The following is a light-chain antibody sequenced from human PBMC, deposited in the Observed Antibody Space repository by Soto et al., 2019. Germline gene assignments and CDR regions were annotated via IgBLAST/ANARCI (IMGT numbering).Light chain of an antibody. Sequence: DIGMTQSPDSLAVSLGERATINCKSSQTVLASSNNKNYLAWYQQKPGQPPKLLIYWASTRESGVPDRFSGSGSGTDFTLTISSLQAEDVAVYYCHQYGSTPRTFGQGTKVEIK. CDR1: QTVLASSNNKNY. J-gene: IGKJ1*01. V-gene: IGKV4-1*01. CDR2: WAS. CDR3: HQYGSTPRT.